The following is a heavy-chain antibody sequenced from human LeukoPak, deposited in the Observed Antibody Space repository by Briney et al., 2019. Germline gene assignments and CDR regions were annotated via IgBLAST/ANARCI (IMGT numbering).Heavy chain of an antibody. Sequence: GESLKISCKGSGYSFTSYWIGWVRQMPGKGLEWMGIIYPGDSDTRYSPSFQGQVTISADKSISTAYLQWSSLKASDTAMYYCARLDGSGWSNYYYYYGMDVWVQGTTVTVSS. CDR2: IYPGDSDT. CDR1: GYSFTSYW. V-gene: IGHV5-51*01. J-gene: IGHJ6*02. CDR3: ARLDGSGWSNYYYYYGMDV. D-gene: IGHD6-19*01.